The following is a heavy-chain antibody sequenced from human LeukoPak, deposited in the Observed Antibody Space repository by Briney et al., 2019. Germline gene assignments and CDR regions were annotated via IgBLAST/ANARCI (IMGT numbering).Heavy chain of an antibody. CDR2: MNPNSGNT. Sequence: ASVKVSCKASGYTFTNYGITWVRQAPGQGLEWMGWMNPNSGNTGYAQKFQGRVTMTRNTSISTAYMELSSLRSEDTAVYYCARSSSWYDAFDIWGQGTMVTVSS. J-gene: IGHJ3*02. CDR3: ARSSSWYDAFDI. D-gene: IGHD6-13*01. CDR1: GYTFTNYG. V-gene: IGHV1-8*02.